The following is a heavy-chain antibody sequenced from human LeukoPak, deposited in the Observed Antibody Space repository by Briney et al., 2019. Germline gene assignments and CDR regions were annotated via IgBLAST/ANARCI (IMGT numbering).Heavy chain of an antibody. CDR1: GFTFDDYA. CDR2: ISWNSGSI. J-gene: IGHJ4*02. V-gene: IGHV3-9*01. CDR3: AKDGGYCSGGSCYYFDY. D-gene: IGHD2-15*01. Sequence: GWSLRLSCAASGFTFDDYAMHWVRQVPGKGLEWVSGISWNSGSIDYADSVKGRFTISRDNAKNSLYLQMNSLRAEDTALYYCAKDGGYCSGGSCYYFDYWGQGTLVTVSS.